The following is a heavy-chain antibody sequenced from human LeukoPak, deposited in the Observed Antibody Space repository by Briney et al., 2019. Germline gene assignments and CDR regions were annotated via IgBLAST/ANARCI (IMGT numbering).Heavy chain of an antibody. V-gene: IGHV4-59*01. CDR2: IYYSGST. D-gene: IGHD4-17*01. CDR3: ASTDGNWFDP. J-gene: IGHJ5*02. CDR1: GGSISSYY. Sequence: PSETLSLTCTVSGGSISSYYWSWIRQPPGKGLGWLGYIYYSGSTNYNPSLKSRVTISVDTSKNQFSLKVSSVTAADTAVYYCASTDGNWFDPWGQGTLVTVSS.